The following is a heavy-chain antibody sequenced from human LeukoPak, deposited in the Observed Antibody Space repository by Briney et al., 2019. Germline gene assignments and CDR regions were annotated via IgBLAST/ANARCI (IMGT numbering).Heavy chain of an antibody. V-gene: IGHV4-39*07. CDR3: ARAVFTSGYVAWFDY. D-gene: IGHD5-12*01. CDR1: GGSISSRSYY. Sequence: PSETLSLTCTVSGGSISSRSYYWGWIRQPPGKGLEWIGKISDSGSTYYSPSLRSRVTISIDMSKNQFSLKLSSVTAADTAVYYCARAVFTSGYVAWFDYWGQGTLVTVSS. CDR2: ISDSGST. J-gene: IGHJ4*02.